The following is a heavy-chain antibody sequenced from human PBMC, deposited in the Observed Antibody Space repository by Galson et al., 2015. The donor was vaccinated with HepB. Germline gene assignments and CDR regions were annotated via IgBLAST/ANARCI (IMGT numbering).Heavy chain of an antibody. CDR3: ARDQLGRTFWYFDV. J-gene: IGHJ2*01. Sequence: LSLTCSVSGDSVNSPRYFWAWIRRPPGKGLEYVGSMLYDGTTYLSPSLKSRITLSMDKSKNRFFMKLVSVTAADAGVYYCARDQLGRTFWYFDVWGRGTLVAVSS. V-gene: IGHV4-39*07. D-gene: IGHD1-1*01. CDR2: MLYDGTT. CDR1: GDSVNSPRYF.